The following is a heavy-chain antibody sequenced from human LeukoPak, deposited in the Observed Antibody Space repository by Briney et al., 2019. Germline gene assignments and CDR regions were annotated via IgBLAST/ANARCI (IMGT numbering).Heavy chain of an antibody. CDR2: INTNTGNP. Sequence: ASVKVSCKASGYTFTSYAMHWVRQAPGQRLEWMGWINTNTGNPTYAQGFTGRFVFSLDTSVSTAYLQISSLKAEDTAVYYCARYGAVRGYRQFDYWGQGTLVTVSS. J-gene: IGHJ4*02. CDR1: GYTFTSYA. CDR3: ARYGAVRGYRQFDY. V-gene: IGHV7-4-1*02. D-gene: IGHD5-18*01.